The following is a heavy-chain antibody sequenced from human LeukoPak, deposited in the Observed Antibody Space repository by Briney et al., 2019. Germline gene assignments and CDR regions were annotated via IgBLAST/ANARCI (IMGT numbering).Heavy chain of an antibody. CDR2: IYYSGST. Sequence: SETLSLTCTVSGGSISSGDYHWSWIRQPPGKGLEWIGYIYYSGSTYYNPSLKSRVTISVDTSKNQFSLKLSSVTAADTAVYYCARASGDSSGYYYLDYWGQGTLVTVSS. D-gene: IGHD3-22*01. CDR3: ARASGDSSGYYYLDY. CDR1: GGSISSGDYH. J-gene: IGHJ4*02. V-gene: IGHV4-30-4*01.